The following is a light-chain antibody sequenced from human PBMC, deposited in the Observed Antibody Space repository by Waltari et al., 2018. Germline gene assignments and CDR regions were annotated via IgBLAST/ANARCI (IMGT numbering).Light chain of an antibody. V-gene: IGKV3-11*01. Sequence: EMLLTQSPATLSLSPGERATLSCRASQSVGIYLAWYQHKPGQAPSLLIHDAANRATGTPARFSGSGSVTDFSLTISSLEPEDFAVYYCQQRAAWPLSFGGGTKVEIK. CDR2: DAA. CDR3: QQRAAWPLS. CDR1: QSVGIY. J-gene: IGKJ4*01.